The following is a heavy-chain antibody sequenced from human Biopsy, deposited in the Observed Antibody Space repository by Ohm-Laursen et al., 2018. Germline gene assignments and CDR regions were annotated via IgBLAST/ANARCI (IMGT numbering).Heavy chain of an antibody. D-gene: IGHD3-22*01. CDR3: VRGVDYYDPYHYYALDV. V-gene: IGHV4-34*01. CDR2: INHSGRN. Sequence: GTLSLTRTVYGDSFKGYYWRWIPQTPGKGLVWIGEINHSGRNNYNPSDKSRVTISVDTSKNQFSLKVRSVTAADTAVYYCVRGVDYYDPYHYYALDVWGQGTTVTVSS. CDR1: GDSFKGYY. J-gene: IGHJ6*02.